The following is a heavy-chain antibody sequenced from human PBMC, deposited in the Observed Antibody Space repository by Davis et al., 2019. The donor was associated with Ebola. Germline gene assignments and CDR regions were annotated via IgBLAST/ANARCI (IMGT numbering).Heavy chain of an antibody. J-gene: IGHJ4*02. CDR3: ARDFRQQLVS. V-gene: IGHV3-7*03. CDR1: AFTFISYG. D-gene: IGHD6-13*01. Sequence: GGSLRLSCAASAFTFISYGMHWVRQAPGKGLEWVANIKQDGSEKYYVDSVKGRFTISRDNAKNSLYLQMNSLRAEDTAVYYCARDFRQQLVSWGQGTLVTVSS. CDR2: IKQDGSEK.